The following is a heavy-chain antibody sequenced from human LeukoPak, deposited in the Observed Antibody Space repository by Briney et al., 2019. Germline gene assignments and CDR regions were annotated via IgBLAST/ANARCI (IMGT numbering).Heavy chain of an antibody. J-gene: IGHJ6*02. D-gene: IGHD3-3*01. CDR1: GFTFSSYW. CDR3: ARIAIFGVVYYYYGMDV. V-gene: IGHV3-7*01. CDR2: IKQDGSEK. Sequence: SGGSLRLSCAASGFTFSSYWMSWVRQAPGKGLEWVANIKQDGSEKYYVDSVKSRFTISRDNAKNSLYLQMNSLRAEDTAVYYCARIAIFGVVYYYYGMDVWGQGTTVTVSS.